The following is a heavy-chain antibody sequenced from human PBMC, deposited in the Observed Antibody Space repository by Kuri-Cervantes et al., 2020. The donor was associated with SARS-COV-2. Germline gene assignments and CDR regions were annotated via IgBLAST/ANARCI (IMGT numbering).Heavy chain of an antibody. Sequence: SVKVSCKASGGTFSSYAISWVRQAPGQGLEWMGRIIPILGIANYAQKFQGRVTITADKSTSTAYMELSSLRSEDTAVYYCARDLGSSSSPDDAFDIWGQGTWSPSPQ. CDR1: GGTFSSYA. J-gene: IGHJ3*02. CDR3: ARDLGSSSSPDDAFDI. V-gene: IGHV1-69*04. D-gene: IGHD6-6*01. CDR2: IIPILGIA.